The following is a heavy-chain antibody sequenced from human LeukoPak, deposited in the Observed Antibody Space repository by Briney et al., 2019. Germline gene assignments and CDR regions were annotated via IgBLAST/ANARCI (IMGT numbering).Heavy chain of an antibody. CDR2: ISGGST. D-gene: IGHD1-26*01. Sequence: PGGSLRLSCAASGFTFSNYAMSWVRQAPGKGLEWVSGISGGSTYYADSVKGRFTISRDNSKDTLYLQMNTLRAEDTAVYYCAKTEGSGSYYGIDYWGQGTLVTASS. V-gene: IGHV3-23*01. J-gene: IGHJ4*02. CDR3: AKTEGSGSYYGIDY. CDR1: GFTFSNYA.